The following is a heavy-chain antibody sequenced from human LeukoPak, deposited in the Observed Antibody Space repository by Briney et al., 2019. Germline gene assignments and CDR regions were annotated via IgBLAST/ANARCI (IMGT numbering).Heavy chain of an antibody. D-gene: IGHD3-22*01. V-gene: IGHV3-21*01. CDR3: ARGGGDSTGYFDY. J-gene: IGHJ4*02. CDR1: GFTFSSYS. Sequence: GGSLRLSCAASGFTFSSYSMNWVRQAPGKGLEWVSSISSSSSYIYYADSVKGRFTISGDNAKNSLYLQVNSLRAEDTAVYYCARGGGDSTGYFDYWGQGNLVTVSS. CDR2: ISSSSSYI.